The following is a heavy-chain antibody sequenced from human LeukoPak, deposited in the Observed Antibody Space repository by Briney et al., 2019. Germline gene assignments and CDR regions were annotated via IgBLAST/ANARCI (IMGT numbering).Heavy chain of an antibody. Sequence: GGSLRLSCAASGFTFSNAWMSWVRQAPGKGLEWVGRIKSKTDGGTTDYAAPVKGRFTVSRDDSRSIAYLQMNSLKTEDTAVYYCTRRYNYDSSGYYYVRDAFDIWGQGTMVTVSS. D-gene: IGHD3-22*01. CDR1: GFTFSNAW. J-gene: IGHJ3*02. CDR3: TRRYNYDSSGYYYVRDAFDI. V-gene: IGHV3-15*01. CDR2: IKSKTDGGTT.